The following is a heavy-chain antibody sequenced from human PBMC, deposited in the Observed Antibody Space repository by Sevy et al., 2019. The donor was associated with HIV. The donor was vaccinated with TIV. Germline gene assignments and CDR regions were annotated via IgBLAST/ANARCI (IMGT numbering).Heavy chain of an antibody. D-gene: IGHD6-13*01. Sequence: GGSLRLSCAASGFTFSDYYMSWIRQAPGKGLEWVSYISSSGSTVYYADSVKGRFIISRDNAKNSLNMQMNSLRAEDTAVYYCARDRWSSTFFDSWGQGTLVTVSS. CDR3: ARDRWSSTFFDS. CDR2: ISSSGSTV. V-gene: IGHV3-11*01. CDR1: GFTFSDYY. J-gene: IGHJ4*02.